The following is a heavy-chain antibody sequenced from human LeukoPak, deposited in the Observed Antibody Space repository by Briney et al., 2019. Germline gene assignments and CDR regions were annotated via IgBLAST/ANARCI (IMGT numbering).Heavy chain of an antibody. CDR1: GYTFTGYY. V-gene: IGHV1-2*02. Sequence: EASVKVSCKASGYTFTGYYMHWVRQAPGQGLEWMRWINPNSGGTNYAQKFQGRVTMTRDTSISTAYMELSRLRSDDTAVYYCARVSPFSSSWDFDYWGQGTLVTVSS. J-gene: IGHJ4*02. CDR2: INPNSGGT. D-gene: IGHD6-13*01. CDR3: ARVSPFSSSWDFDY.